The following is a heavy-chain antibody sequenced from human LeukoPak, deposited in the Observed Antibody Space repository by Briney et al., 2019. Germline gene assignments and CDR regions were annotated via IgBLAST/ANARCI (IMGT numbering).Heavy chain of an antibody. Sequence: SETLSLTCTVSGGSISSYYWSWIRQPPGKGLEWIGYIYYSGSTNYNPSLKSRVTISVDTSKNQFFLKLSSVTAADTAVYYCARHGLDVVEFFDYWGQGTLVTVSS. V-gene: IGHV4-59*08. CDR3: ARHGLDVVEFFDY. CDR1: GGSISSYY. CDR2: IYYSGST. D-gene: IGHD2-21*01. J-gene: IGHJ4*02.